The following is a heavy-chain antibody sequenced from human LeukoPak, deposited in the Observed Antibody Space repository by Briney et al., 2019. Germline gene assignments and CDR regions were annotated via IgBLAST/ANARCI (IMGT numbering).Heavy chain of an antibody. V-gene: IGHV3-21*01. CDR3: ARDFSVRYSSSWYDFDY. CDR2: ISSSSSYI. J-gene: IGHJ4*02. Sequence: GGSLRLSCAASGFTVSSNYMSWVRQAPGKGLEWVSSISSSSSYIYYADSVKGRFTISRDNAKNSLYLQMNSLRAEDTAVYYCARDFSVRYSSSWYDFDYWGQGTLVTVSS. D-gene: IGHD6-13*01. CDR1: GFTVSSNY.